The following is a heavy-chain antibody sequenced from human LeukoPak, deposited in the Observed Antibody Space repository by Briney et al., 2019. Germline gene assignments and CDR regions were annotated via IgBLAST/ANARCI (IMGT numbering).Heavy chain of an antibody. V-gene: IGHV1-2*02. D-gene: IGHD3-22*01. Sequence: ASVKVSCKASGYTFTGYYMHWVRQAPGQGLEWMGWINPNSGGTNYAQKFQGRVTMTRDTSISTAYMELSSLRSEDTAVYYCARGGIHSFDSSGYYSDYWGQGTLVTVSS. CDR2: INPNSGGT. J-gene: IGHJ4*02. CDR1: GYTFTGYY. CDR3: ARGGIHSFDSSGYYSDY.